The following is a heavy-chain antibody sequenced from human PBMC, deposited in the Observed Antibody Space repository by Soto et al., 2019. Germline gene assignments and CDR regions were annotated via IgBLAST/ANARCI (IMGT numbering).Heavy chain of an antibody. CDR3: ARVRDWFDP. CDR1: GGSITSSSHF. V-gene: IGHV4-39*07. CDR2: IDHSGYT. D-gene: IGHD3-3*01. J-gene: IGHJ5*02. Sequence: NPSETLSLTCSASGGSITSSSHFRGWVRQPPGKGLEWIGEIDHSGYTNYNPSLKSRVTISVDTSKNQFSLRLTSVTAADTAVYYCARVRDWFDPWGQGTLVTVSS.